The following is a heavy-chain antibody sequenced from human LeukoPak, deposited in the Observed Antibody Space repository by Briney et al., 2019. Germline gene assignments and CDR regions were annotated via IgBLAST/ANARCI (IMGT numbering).Heavy chain of an antibody. D-gene: IGHD3-3*01. CDR2: IYHSGST. J-gene: IGHJ4*02. CDR3: ARVKTIFGVVILYYFDY. V-gene: IGHV4-30-2*01. CDR1: GGSISSGGYS. Sequence: SETLSLTCTVSGGSISSGGYSWSWIRQPPGKGLEWVGYIYHSGSTYYNPSLKSRVTISVDRSKSQFSLKLSSVTAADTAVYYCARVKTIFGVVILYYFDYWGQGTLVTVSS.